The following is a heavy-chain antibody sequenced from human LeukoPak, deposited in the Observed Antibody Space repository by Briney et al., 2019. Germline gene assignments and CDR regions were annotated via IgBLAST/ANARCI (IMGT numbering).Heavy chain of an antibody. CDR3: TRHRFAAARDY. J-gene: IGHJ4*02. D-gene: IGHD6-13*01. Sequence: GGSLRLSCAASGFTFSGSAMHWVRQASGKGLEWVGRIRSKANSYATAYAASVKGRFTISRDDSKNTAYLQMNSLKTEDTAVYYCTRHRFAAARDYWGQGTLVTVSS. V-gene: IGHV3-73*01. CDR1: GFTFSGSA. CDR2: IRSKANSYAT.